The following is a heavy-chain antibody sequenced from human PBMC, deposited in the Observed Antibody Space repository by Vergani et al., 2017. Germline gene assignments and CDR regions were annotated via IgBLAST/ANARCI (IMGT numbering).Heavy chain of an antibody. CDR1: GDSISSGNN. Sequence: QVNLQESGPGLVKPSETLSLTCAVSGDSISSGNNWGWIRQPPGKGLEWISSVSHSGDTYFNPSLKGRVSISMDTSKSSFSLRLSSVTTADTAMYYCARDTFHFDSENYDDVFDSWGQGTMVTVSS. V-gene: IGHV4-38-2*02. J-gene: IGHJ3*02. D-gene: IGHD3-16*01. CDR2: VSHSGDT. CDR3: ARDTFHFDSENYDDVFDS.